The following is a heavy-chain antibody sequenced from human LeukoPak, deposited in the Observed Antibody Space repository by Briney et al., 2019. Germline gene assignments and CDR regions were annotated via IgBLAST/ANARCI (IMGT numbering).Heavy chain of an antibody. J-gene: IGHJ4*02. Sequence: TSETLSLTCTVSGGSISSYYWSWIRQPPGKGLEWIGYIYYSGSTNYNPSLKSRVTISGDTSKNQVSLNLGSVTAADTAVYYCATDKGYHYYWGQGTLVTVSS. V-gene: IGHV4-59*01. CDR3: ATDKGYHYY. CDR1: GGSISSYY. CDR2: IYYSGST. D-gene: IGHD5-12*01.